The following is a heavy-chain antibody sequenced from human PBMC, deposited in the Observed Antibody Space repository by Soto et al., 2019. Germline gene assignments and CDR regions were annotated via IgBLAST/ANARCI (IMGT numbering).Heavy chain of an antibody. CDR2: ISWAGGST. CDR3: AKGMRHTYGMDV. D-gene: IGHD2-21*01. CDR1: GFTLDDYT. J-gene: IGHJ6*02. Sequence: GESLKISCAASGFTLDDYTLHWVRQAPGKGLEWVSLISWAGGSTYYADSVKGRFTISRDNSKNSLYLQMNSLRTEDTALYYCAKGMRHTYGMDVWGQGTTVTVSS. V-gene: IGHV3-43*01.